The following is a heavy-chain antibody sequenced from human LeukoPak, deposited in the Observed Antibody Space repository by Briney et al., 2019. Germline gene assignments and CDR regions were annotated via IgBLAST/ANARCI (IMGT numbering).Heavy chain of an antibody. CDR3: AKDYYGSGATPEA. CDR1: GFTFNDYA. J-gene: IGHJ5*02. V-gene: IGHV3-30*18. D-gene: IGHD3-10*01. Sequence: GGSLRLSCAASGFTFNDYAMHWVRQAPGKGLEWVSDISYDGSNKYYADSVKGRFTISRGNSKNTLYLQMDSLRAEDTAVYYCAKDYYGSGATPEAWGQGTLVTVSS. CDR2: ISYDGSNK.